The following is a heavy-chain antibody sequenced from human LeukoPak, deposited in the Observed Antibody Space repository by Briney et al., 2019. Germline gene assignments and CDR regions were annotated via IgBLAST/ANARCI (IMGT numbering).Heavy chain of an antibody. V-gene: IGHV1-69*05. D-gene: IGHD3-10*01. J-gene: IGHJ6*03. Sequence: GASVKVSCKASGGTFSSYAISWVRQAPGQGLEWMGRIIPIFGTANYAQKFQGRVTITTDESTSTAYMELSSLRSEDTAVHYCARATSAVRGAQWRNYYYYYMDVWGKETTVTVSS. CDR3: ARATSAVRGAQWRNYYYYYMDV. CDR2: IIPIFGTA. CDR1: GGTFSSYA.